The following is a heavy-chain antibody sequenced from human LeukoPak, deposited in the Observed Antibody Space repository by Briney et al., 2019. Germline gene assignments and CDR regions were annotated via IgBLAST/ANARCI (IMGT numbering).Heavy chain of an antibody. CDR2: ITGSGSSA. V-gene: IGHV3-23*01. J-gene: IGHJ4*02. CDR3: AKGPRSGTPYYFDY. Sequence: GGSLRLSCAASGFNFSSYAITWIRQAPGKGLEWVSTITGSGSSADYADSVKGRFTISRDNSKNPVFLQMISLRAEDAAMYYCAKGPRSGTPYYFDYWGLGTLVPVSS. D-gene: IGHD3-10*01. CDR1: GFNFSSYA.